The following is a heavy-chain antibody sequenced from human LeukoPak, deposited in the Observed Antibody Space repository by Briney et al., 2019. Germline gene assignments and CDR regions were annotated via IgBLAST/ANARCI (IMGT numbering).Heavy chain of an antibody. CDR2: ISGRGTGT. D-gene: IGHD3-22*01. V-gene: IGHV3-23*01. Sequence: GGSLRLSCAVSGITLSDYSMSWVRQAPGKGLEWVACISGRGTGTKYAGSVKGRFTICRDNSKDTLYLQMNNLLIDDTAMYARRGVVIRVILVGFHKEDYSFDSWGQGALVTVSS. CDR3: RGVVIRVILVGFHKEDYSFDS. J-gene: IGHJ4*02. CDR1: GITLSDYS.